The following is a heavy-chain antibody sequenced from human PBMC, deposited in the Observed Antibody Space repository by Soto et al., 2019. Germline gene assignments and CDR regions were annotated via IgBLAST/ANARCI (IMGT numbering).Heavy chain of an antibody. CDR2: IYYSGST. J-gene: IGHJ5*02. V-gene: IGHV4-39*01. CDR1: GGSISSSNFY. D-gene: IGHD3-10*01. Sequence: SETLSLTCSVTGGSISSSNFYWGWIRQPPGKGLEWIGSIYYSGSTYYNPSLKTRVTIFVDTSKNQFSLKLSSVTAADTAVFSCAGHDRCSNSGSGWFDPWGQGALFTVSS. CDR3: AGHDRCSNSGSGWFDP.